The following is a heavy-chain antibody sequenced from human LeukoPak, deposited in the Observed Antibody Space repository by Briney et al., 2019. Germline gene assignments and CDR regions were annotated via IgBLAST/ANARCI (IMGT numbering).Heavy chain of an antibody. Sequence: PAGSLRLSCAASGFTFSSYEMNWVRQAPGKGLEWVSYISSSGSTIYYADSVKGRFTISRDNAKNSLYLQMNSLRAEDTAVYYCARVNGAPDWFDHWGQGTLVTVSS. CDR2: ISSSGSTI. CDR1: GFTFSSYE. CDR3: ARVNGAPDWFDH. J-gene: IGHJ5*02. D-gene: IGHD1-26*01. V-gene: IGHV3-48*03.